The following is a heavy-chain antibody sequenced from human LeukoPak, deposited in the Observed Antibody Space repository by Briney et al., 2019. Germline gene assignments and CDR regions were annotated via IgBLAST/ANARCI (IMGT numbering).Heavy chain of an antibody. J-gene: IGHJ5*02. V-gene: IGHV1-46*01. CDR3: ARNPNPLAYYYGSSGYWDNWFDP. D-gene: IGHD3-22*01. CDR2: INPSGGST. CDR1: GYTFTSYY. Sequence: ASVKVSCKASGYTFTSYYMHWVRQAPGQGLEWMGIINPSGGSTSYAQKFQGRVTMTRDTSTSTVYMELSSLRSEDTAVYYCARNPNPLAYYYGSSGYWDNWFDPWGQGTLVTVSS.